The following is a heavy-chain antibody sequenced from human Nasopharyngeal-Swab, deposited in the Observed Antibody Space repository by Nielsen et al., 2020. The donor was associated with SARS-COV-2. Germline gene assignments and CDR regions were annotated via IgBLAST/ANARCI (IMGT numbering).Heavy chain of an antibody. Sequence: SPTLSLTCAISGDSVSSSSAAWNWIRQSPWRGLEWLGRTYYRSKWYNDYAVSVKSRITINPDTSKNQFSLHLNSVTPEDTAVYYCARARGAYGDYYYYYYTDVWGKGTTVTVSS. CDR1: GDSVSSSSAA. CDR2: TYYRSKWYN. J-gene: IGHJ6*03. D-gene: IGHD4-17*01. V-gene: IGHV6-1*01. CDR3: ARARGAYGDYYYYYYTDV.